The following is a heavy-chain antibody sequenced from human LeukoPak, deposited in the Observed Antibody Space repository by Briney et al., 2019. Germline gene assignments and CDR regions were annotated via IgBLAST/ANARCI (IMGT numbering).Heavy chain of an antibody. D-gene: IGHD3-3*01. Sequence: GGSLRLSCAASGFTFSSYAMSWVRQAPGKGLEWVSAISGSGGSTYYADSVKGRFTISRDNSKNTLYLQMNSLRAEDTAVYYCARDPGDFWSGSSVFLYYFDYWGQGTLVTVSS. CDR2: ISGSGGST. CDR1: GFTFSSYA. CDR3: ARDPGDFWSGSSVFLYYFDY. J-gene: IGHJ4*02. V-gene: IGHV3-23*01.